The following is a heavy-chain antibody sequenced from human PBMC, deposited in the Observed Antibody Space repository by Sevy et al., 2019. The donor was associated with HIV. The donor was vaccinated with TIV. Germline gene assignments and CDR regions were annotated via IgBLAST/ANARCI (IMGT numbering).Heavy chain of an antibody. Sequence: GGSLGLSCAASGFTFSAYYMHWVRQAQGKGPEWVSRSSSDGSSTTFGDSVKGRLTISRDNAKNTLYLQMNSLRVEDSAVYYCARGPYTSSSGTFAFWGQGTLVTVSS. CDR3: ARGPYTSSSGTFAF. V-gene: IGHV3-74*03. D-gene: IGHD6-6*01. CDR1: GFTFSAYY. J-gene: IGHJ4*02. CDR2: SSSDGSST.